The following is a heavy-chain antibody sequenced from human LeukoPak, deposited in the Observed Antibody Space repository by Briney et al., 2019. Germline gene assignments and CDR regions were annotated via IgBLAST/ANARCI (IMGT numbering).Heavy chain of an antibody. CDR1: GFIFSDYY. D-gene: IGHD3-22*01. V-gene: IGHV3-11*04. CDR3: ARDLRSSGYYAFDY. Sequence: GGSLRLSCAASGFIFSDYYMSWIRQAPGKGLEWVSYISSSGSTIYYADSVKGRFTISRDNAKNSLYLQMNSLRAEDTAVYYCARDLRSSGYYAFDYWGQGTLVTVSS. J-gene: IGHJ4*02. CDR2: ISSSGSTI.